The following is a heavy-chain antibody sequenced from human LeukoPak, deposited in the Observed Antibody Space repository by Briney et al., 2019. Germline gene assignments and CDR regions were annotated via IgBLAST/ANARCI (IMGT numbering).Heavy chain of an antibody. J-gene: IGHJ6*03. D-gene: IGHD2/OR15-2a*01. CDR3: ARVISYYYYMDV. CDR2: IYTSGST. Sequence: SETLSLTCTVSGGSLSSYYWNWIRQPAGKGLEWIGRIYTSGSTNYNPSLKSRVTMSVDTSKNQFSLKLSSVTAADTAVYYCARVISYYYYMDVWGKGTTVTVSS. CDR1: GGSLSSYY. V-gene: IGHV4-4*07.